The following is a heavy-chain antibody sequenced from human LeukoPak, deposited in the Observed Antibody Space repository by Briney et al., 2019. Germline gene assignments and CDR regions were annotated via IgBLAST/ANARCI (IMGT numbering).Heavy chain of an antibody. V-gene: IGHV3-23*01. D-gene: IGHD5-18*01. CDR3: AKTRNAAMSAYYSYAMDV. J-gene: IGHJ6*02. CDR2: TSASGGSS. CDR1: GFTFNSYA. Sequence: GGSLRLSCAAPGFTFNSYAMSWVRQAPGKGLEWVSSTSASGGSSYYADSVKGRFSISRDNSENTLYLQMNSLRAEDTAVYYCAKTRNAAMSAYYSYAMDVWGQGTTVTVSS.